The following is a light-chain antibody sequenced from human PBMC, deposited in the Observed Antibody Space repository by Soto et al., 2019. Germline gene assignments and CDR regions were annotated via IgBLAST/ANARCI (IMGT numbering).Light chain of an antibody. CDR2: AAS. CDR3: QQSGSSPWT. J-gene: IGKJ1*01. Sequence: EIVLSQSPGTLSLSPGERATLSCRASQSVSSYYLAWFQQKPGQAPRLLIYAASTRASGIPDRFSGSGSGTDFTLTISRLEPEDFAVYYCQQSGSSPWTFGQGTKVDIK. CDR1: QSVSSYY. V-gene: IGKV3-20*01.